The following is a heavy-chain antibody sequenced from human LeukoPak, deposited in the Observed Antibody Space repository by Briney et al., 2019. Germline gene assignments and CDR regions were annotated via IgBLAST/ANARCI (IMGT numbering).Heavy chain of an antibody. J-gene: IGHJ5*02. D-gene: IGHD3/OR15-3a*01. V-gene: IGHV4-34*01. Sequence: SETLSLTCAVYGGTFSGYYWSWIRQPPGKGLEWIGEINHSGSTNYNPSLKRRVTISVDTSKNQFSLKLSSVTAADTAVYYCARGWTFDPWGQGTLVTVSS. CDR2: INHSGST. CDR3: ARGWTFDP. CDR1: GGTFSGYY.